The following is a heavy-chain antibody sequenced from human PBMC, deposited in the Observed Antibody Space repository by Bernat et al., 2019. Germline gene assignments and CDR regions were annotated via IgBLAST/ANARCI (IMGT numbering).Heavy chain of an antibody. Sequence: QVQLVESGGGVVQPGGSLRLSCAASGFTFRNYGMHWVRQTPTKGLEWVAFTRYDGDNKYYLDSVKGRFTISRDNSKNTLYLQMNSLRTEDTAVDYCAKDGSRGIQLGEFGTLGMDVWGQGTTVTVSS. CDR3: AKDGSRGIQLGEFGTLGMDV. J-gene: IGHJ6*02. CDR2: TRYDGDNK. V-gene: IGHV3-30*02. D-gene: IGHD3-16*01. CDR1: GFTFRNYG.